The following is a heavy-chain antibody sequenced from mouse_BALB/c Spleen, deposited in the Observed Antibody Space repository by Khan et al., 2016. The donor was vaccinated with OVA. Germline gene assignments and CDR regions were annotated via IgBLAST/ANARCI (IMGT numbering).Heavy chain of an antibody. V-gene: IGHV2-3*01. Sequence: VQLQESGPGLVAPSQSLSITCTVSGFSLTSSGVNWVRQPPGKGLEWLGVIWGDGSTNYHSTLKSRLIISKDNSKRQVFLTLNSLQPDDTATYYCAKFTPDYYSMDYWGQGTSVTVSS. CDR1: GFSLTSSG. J-gene: IGHJ4*01. CDR2: IWGDGST. D-gene: IGHD1-1*01. CDR3: AKFTPDYYSMDY.